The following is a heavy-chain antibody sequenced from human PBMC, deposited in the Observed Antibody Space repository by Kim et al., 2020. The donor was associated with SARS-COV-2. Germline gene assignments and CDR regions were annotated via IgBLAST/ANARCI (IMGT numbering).Heavy chain of an antibody. CDR1: GYTFTSYG. D-gene: IGHD4-17*01. CDR2: ISAYNGNT. V-gene: IGHV1-18*01. CDR3: ARDIGVGGQWGITEPDYGDLYDY. Sequence: ASVKVSCKASGYTFTSYGISWVRQAPGQGLEWMGWISAYNGNTNYAQKLQGRVTMTTDTSTSTAYMELRSLRSDDTAVYYCARDIGVGGQWGITEPDYGDLYDYWGQGTLVTVSS. J-gene: IGHJ4*02.